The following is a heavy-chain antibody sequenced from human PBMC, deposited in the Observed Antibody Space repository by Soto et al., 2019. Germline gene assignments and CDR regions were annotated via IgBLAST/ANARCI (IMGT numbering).Heavy chain of an antibody. CDR1: GYSFTSYW. CDR2: IDPSDSYT. Sequence: GESLKISCKGSGYSFTSYWISWVRQMPGKGLEWMGRIDPSDSYTNYSPSFQGHVTISADKSISTAYLQWSSLKASDTAMYYCARQGAAAGTNYYCGMDVWGQGTTVTVSS. J-gene: IGHJ6*02. V-gene: IGHV5-10-1*01. D-gene: IGHD6-13*01. CDR3: ARQGAAAGTNYYCGMDV.